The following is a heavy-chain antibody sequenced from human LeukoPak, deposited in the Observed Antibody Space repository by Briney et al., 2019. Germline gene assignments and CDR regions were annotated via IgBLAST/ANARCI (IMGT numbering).Heavy chain of an antibody. D-gene: IGHD1-1*01. CDR2: ISAYNGNT. CDR3: ARDPRYENWNDPNYYGMDV. CDR1: GYTFTSYG. Sequence: ASVKVSCKASGYTFTSYGISWVRQAPGQGLEWMGWISAYNGNTNYAQKVQGRVTLTTETPTSTAYMELRSLRSDDTAVYYCARDPRYENWNDPNYYGMDVWGQGTTVTVPS. V-gene: IGHV1-18*01. J-gene: IGHJ6*02.